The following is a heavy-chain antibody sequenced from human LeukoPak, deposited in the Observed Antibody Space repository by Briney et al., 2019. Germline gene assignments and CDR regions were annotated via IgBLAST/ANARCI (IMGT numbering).Heavy chain of an antibody. D-gene: IGHD5-24*01. CDR2: IYYSGST. V-gene: IGHV4-30-4*01. J-gene: IGHJ3*02. CDR1: GGSISSGDYY. Sequence: SETLSLTCTVSGGSISSGDYYWSWIRQPPGKGLEWIGYIYYSGSTYYNPSLKSRVTISVDTSKNQFSLKLSSVTAADTAVYYCARELPRRDGYNSAFDIWGQGTMVTVSS. CDR3: ARELPRRDGYNSAFDI.